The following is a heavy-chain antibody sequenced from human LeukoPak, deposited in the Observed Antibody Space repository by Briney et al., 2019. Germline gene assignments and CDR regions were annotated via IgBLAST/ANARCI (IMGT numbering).Heavy chain of an antibody. Sequence: SETLSLTCTVSGGSISSSSYYWGWIRQPPGKGLEWIGSIHYSGATSYSPSLRSRITLSIDTSKNQFSLRLGSVTAADTAIYYCAWDPTTWQGADYWGQGTLVTVSS. CDR3: AWDPTTWQGADY. V-gene: IGHV4-39*07. CDR1: GGSISSSSYY. CDR2: IHYSGAT. J-gene: IGHJ4*02. D-gene: IGHD1-14*01.